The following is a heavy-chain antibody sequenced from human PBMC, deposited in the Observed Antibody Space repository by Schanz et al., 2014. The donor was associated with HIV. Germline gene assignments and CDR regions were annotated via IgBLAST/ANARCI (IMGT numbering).Heavy chain of an antibody. D-gene: IGHD4-4*01. V-gene: IGHV1-8*01. CDR3: ARGPDYSSASYKFDY. J-gene: IGHJ4*02. CDR1: GYTFVSYD. CDR2: VNPDSGNT. Sequence: QVQLVQSGAEVKNPGASVKVSCKASGYTFVSYDINWIRQAPGQGPEWMGWVNPDSGNTGYAQKFQGRVTMSRNVPKNTAYMELRGLTSEDTAVYFCARGPDYSSASYKFDYWGQGTPVSVYS.